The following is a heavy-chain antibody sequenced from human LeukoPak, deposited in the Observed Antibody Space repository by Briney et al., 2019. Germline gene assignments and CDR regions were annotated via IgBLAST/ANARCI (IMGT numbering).Heavy chain of an antibody. CDR2: IYYSGST. CDR1: GFTVSSNY. D-gene: IGHD2-15*01. CDR3: ARGGSWFNS. V-gene: IGHV4-59*02. J-gene: IGHJ5*01. Sequence: GSLRLSCAASGFTVSSNYMSWIRQPPGKGLEWIGYIYYSGSTNYNPSLKSRVTISVDTSKNHFSLKLSSVTAADTAVYYCARGGSWFNSWGQGTLVTVSS.